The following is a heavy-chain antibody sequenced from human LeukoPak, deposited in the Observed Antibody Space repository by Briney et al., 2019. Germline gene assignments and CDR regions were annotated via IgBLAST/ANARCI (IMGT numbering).Heavy chain of an antibody. CDR1: GFTFSSYS. CDR2: ISSSSSYI. V-gene: IGHV3-21*01. J-gene: IGHJ5*02. CDR3: ARDYWQLVRGWFDP. Sequence: GGSLRLSCAASGFTFSSYSMNWVRQAPGKGLELVSSISSSSSYIYYADSVKGRFTISRDNAKNSLYLQMNSLRAEDTAVYYCARDYWQLVRGWFDPWGQGTLVTVSS. D-gene: IGHD6-6*01.